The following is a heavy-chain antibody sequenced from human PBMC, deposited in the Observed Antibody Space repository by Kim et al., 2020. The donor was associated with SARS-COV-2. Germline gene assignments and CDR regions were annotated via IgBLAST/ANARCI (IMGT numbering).Heavy chain of an antibody. CDR1: GFTFSDYA. J-gene: IGHJ4*02. CDR3: ARYGRNYEAVH. D-gene: IGHD1-7*01. CDR2: TTRDGGGS. Sequence: GGSLRLSCSASGFTFSDYAMHWVRRAPGMGLQYVSATTRDGGGSFYADSVKDRFSIFRDNSKNTLYLQMNGLRIEDTAIYYCARYGRNYEAVHWGQGTLVSVS. V-gene: IGHV3-64*04.